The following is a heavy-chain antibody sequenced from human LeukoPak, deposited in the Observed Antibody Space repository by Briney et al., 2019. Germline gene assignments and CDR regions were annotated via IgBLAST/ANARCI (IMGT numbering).Heavy chain of an antibody. CDR1: GGSVGSGGHF. V-gene: IGHV4-61*08. CDR3: ARTKSQSGSYRYYFDS. CDR2: IYSTGST. D-gene: IGHD1-26*01. Sequence: SETLSPTCAVSGGSVGSGGHFWSWIRQPPGKGLEWIGYIYSTGSTNYNPSLKSRITMSVDTSKSQFSLKLSSVIAADTAVYYCARTKSQSGSYRYYFDSWGQGTLVTVSS. J-gene: IGHJ4*02.